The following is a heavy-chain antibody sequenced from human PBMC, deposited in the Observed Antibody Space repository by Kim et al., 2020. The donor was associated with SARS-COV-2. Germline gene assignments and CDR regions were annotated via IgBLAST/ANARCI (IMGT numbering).Heavy chain of an antibody. V-gene: IGHV7-4-1*02. CDR3: SRGTSSMATEVNLDY. CDR1: GYTFTTYA. D-gene: IGHD4-4*01. J-gene: IGHJ4*02. Sequence: ASVKVSCKASGYTFTTYAIHWVRQAPGQGLEWMGWINTNTATGNPTYAQGFTGRFVFSLDTSVSTAYLQISSLKAEDTAVYYCSRGTSSMATEVNLDYWGQGTLVTVSS. CDR2: INTNTATGNP.